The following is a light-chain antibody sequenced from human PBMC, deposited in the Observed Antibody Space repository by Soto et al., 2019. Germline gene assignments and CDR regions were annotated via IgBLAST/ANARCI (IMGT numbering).Light chain of an antibody. J-gene: IGKJ1*01. CDR3: QQYGSWT. CDR2: GTS. Sequence: EIVLTHSPGPLSVSPGERATLSCRASQTISSNNLAWYQQKPGQAPSLLIYGTSSRATGIPDRFSGSGSGTDFTLTISRLEPEDSAIYYCQQYGSWTFGQGTKVEI. V-gene: IGKV3-20*01. CDR1: QTISSNN.